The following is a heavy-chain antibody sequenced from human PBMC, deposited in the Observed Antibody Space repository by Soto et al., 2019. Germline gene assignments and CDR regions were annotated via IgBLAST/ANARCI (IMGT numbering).Heavy chain of an antibody. CDR1: GGSISSGGYY. J-gene: IGHJ3*02. CDR2: IYYSGST. D-gene: IGHD3-10*01. V-gene: IGHV4-31*03. CDR3: ARVANYYGSGSAGCSAFDI. Sequence: SETLSLTCTVSGGSISSGGYYWSWIRQHPGKGLEWIGYIYYSGSTYYNPSLKSRVTISVDTSKNQFSLKLSSVTAADTAVYYCARVANYYGSGSAGCSAFDIWGQGTMVTVSS.